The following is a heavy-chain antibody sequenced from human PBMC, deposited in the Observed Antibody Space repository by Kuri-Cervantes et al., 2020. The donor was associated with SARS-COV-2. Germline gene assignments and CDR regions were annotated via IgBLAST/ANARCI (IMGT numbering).Heavy chain of an antibody. Sequence: GESLKISCAASGFSFSSYGMSWVRQAPGKGLEWVSSISSSSSYIYYADSVKGRFTISRDNAKNSLYLQMNSLRAEDTAVYYCARGVVVPAANMGYDAFDIWGQGTMVTVSS. CDR3: ARGVVVPAANMGYDAFDI. CDR1: GFSFSSYG. J-gene: IGHJ3*02. D-gene: IGHD2-2*01. CDR2: ISSSSSYI. V-gene: IGHV3-21*01.